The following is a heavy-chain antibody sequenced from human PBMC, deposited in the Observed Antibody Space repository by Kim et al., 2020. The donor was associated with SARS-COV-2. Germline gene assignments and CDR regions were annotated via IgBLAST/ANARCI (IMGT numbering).Heavy chain of an antibody. Sequence: GGSLRLSCAASGFTFSSYGMHWVRQAPGKGLEWVAVIWYDGSNKYYADSVKGRFTISRDNSKNTLYLQMNILRAEDTAVYYCARDREDIVVVPAATSRGGYYGMDVWGQGTTFTVSS. J-gene: IGHJ6*02. D-gene: IGHD2-2*01. CDR1: GFTFSSYG. V-gene: IGHV3-33*01. CDR3: ARDREDIVVVPAATSRGGYYGMDV. CDR2: IWYDGSNK.